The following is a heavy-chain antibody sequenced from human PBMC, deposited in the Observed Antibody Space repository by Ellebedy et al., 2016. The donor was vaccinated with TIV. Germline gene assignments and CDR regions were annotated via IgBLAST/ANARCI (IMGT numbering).Heavy chain of an antibody. CDR3: SKGRRTIFGVVTLFDY. Sequence: SLKISCAASGFTFDDYDMHWVRQAPGKGLEWVSGISWNSGSIGYADSVKGRFTISRDNAKNSLYLQMNSLRAEDTALYYCSKGRRTIFGVVTLFDYWGQGTLVTVSS. D-gene: IGHD3-3*01. V-gene: IGHV3-9*01. J-gene: IGHJ4*02. CDR1: GFTFDDYD. CDR2: ISWNSGSI.